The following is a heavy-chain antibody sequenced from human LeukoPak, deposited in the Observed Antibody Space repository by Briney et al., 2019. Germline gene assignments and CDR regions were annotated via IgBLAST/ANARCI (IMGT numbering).Heavy chain of an antibody. CDR3: ARGEDGYVVSFDY. CDR1: GYSISSGDYY. D-gene: IGHD5-24*01. J-gene: IGHJ4*02. V-gene: IGHV4-30-4*08. Sequence: SETLSLTCAVSGYSISSGDYYWSWIRQPPGKGLEWIGYIYYSGSTYYNPSLKSRVTISVDTSKNQFSLKLSSVTAADTAVYYCARGEDGYVVSFDYWGQGTLVTVSS. CDR2: IYYSGST.